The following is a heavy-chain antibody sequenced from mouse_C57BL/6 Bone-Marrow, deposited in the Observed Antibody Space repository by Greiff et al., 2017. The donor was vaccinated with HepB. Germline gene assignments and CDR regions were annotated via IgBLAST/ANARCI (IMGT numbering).Heavy chain of an antibody. CDR2: FYPGSGSI. V-gene: IGHV1-62-2*01. Sequence: QVQLKESGAELVKPGASVKLSCKASGYTFTEYTIHWVKQRSGQGLEWIGWFYPGSGSIKYNEKFKDKATLTADKSSSTVYMELSRLTSEDSAVYFCARHLIYYYGSSYEDYAMDYWGQGTSVTVSS. D-gene: IGHD1-1*01. CDR3: ARHLIYYYGSSYEDYAMDY. CDR1: GYTFTEYT. J-gene: IGHJ4*01.